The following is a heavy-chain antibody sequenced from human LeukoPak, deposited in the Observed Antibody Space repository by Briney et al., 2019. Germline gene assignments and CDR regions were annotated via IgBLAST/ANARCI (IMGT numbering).Heavy chain of an antibody. CDR3: ARALTRRDGYNFDY. J-gene: IGHJ4*02. CDR1: GGSISSYY. D-gene: IGHD5-24*01. V-gene: IGHV4-59*01. CDR2: IYNSGTT. Sequence: PSETLSLTCTVSGGSISSYYWNWIRQPPGKGREWIGYIYNSGTTNYNPSLKSRVTISVDTSKNQFSLKLSSVAAADTAVYYCARALTRRDGYNFDYWGQGTLVTVSS.